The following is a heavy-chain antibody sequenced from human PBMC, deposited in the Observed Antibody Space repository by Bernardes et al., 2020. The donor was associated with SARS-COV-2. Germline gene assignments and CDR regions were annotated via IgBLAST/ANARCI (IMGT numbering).Heavy chain of an antibody. CDR3: ARVFLRGVNPWFDT. CDR2: MYHTGST. D-gene: IGHD3-10*01. J-gene: IGHJ5*02. Sequence: SETLSLTCTVSTDSIPNYYWSWIRQPPGKGLEWIAYMYHTGSTHYNPSLKSRVTTSVETSKNQFSLKLSSVTAADTAVYYCARVFLRGVNPWFDTWGQGILVTVSS. V-gene: IGHV4-59*01. CDR1: TDSIPNYY.